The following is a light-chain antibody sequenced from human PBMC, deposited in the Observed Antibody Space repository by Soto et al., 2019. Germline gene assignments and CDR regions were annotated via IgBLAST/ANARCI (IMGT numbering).Light chain of an antibody. CDR3: QQYNNWPLT. Sequence: EIARTQSPATLSVSPGERVTLSCRASLSVFSHLAWYQQKPGQAPRLLIYGASTSASGIPVRFSGSGSGTEFTLTISSRQSEDFAVYYCQQYNNWPLTFGGGTTVEIK. CDR2: GAS. CDR1: LSVFSH. V-gene: IGKV3-15*01. J-gene: IGKJ4*01.